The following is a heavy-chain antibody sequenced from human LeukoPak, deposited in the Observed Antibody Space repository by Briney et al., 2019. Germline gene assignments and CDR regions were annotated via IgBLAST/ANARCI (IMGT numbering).Heavy chain of an antibody. Sequence: PGGSLRLSCAASGFTFSSYAMHWVRQAPGKGLEYVSAISSNGGSTYYANSVKGRFTISRDNSKNTLYLQMGSLRAEDMAVYYCARGPTPGYSSGWYGNAFDIWGQGTMVTVSS. D-gene: IGHD6-19*01. V-gene: IGHV3-64*01. J-gene: IGHJ3*02. CDR2: ISSNGGST. CDR1: GFTFSSYA. CDR3: ARGPTPGYSSGWYGNAFDI.